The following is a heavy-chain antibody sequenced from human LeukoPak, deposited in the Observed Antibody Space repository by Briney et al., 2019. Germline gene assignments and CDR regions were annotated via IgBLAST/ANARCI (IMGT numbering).Heavy chain of an antibody. D-gene: IGHD6-19*01. CDR2: IYPADSDI. Sequence: GESLKISCKGSGYSINNYWIAWVRQMPGKGLEWMGIIYPADSDIRYSPSFQGQVTISADKSISTAYLQWSSLKASDTAMYYCARHPSYTSGWPLDYWGQGTLVTVSS. V-gene: IGHV5-51*01. J-gene: IGHJ4*02. CDR1: GYSINNYW. CDR3: ARHPSYTSGWPLDY.